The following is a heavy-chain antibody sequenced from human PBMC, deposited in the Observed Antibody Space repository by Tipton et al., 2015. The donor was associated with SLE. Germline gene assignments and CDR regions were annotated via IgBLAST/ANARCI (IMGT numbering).Heavy chain of an antibody. CDR1: GFSFSIYA. V-gene: IGHV3-23*03. Sequence: SLRLSCAASGFSFSIYAMNWVRQAPGKGLEWVSVTYSGGTTYYADSVKGRFTISRDNSKNTLYLQMNSLRAEDTAVYYCASEWLPFYYYMDVWGKGTTVTVSS. CDR3: ASEWLPFYYYMDV. D-gene: IGHD6-19*01. J-gene: IGHJ6*03. CDR2: TYSGGTT.